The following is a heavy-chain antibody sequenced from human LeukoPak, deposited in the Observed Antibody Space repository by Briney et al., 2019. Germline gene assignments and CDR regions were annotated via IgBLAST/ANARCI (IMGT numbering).Heavy chain of an antibody. CDR3: ARGRYSGSFFDY. CDR2: INHSGST. J-gene: IGHJ4*02. V-gene: IGHV4-34*01. D-gene: IGHD1-26*01. Sequence: SETLSLTCAVYGGSFSGYYWSWIRQPPGKGLEWIGEINHSGSTNYNPSLKSRVTISVDTSKNQFSLKLSSVTAADTAVYYCARGRYSGSFFDYWGREPWSPSPQ. CDR1: GGSFSGYY.